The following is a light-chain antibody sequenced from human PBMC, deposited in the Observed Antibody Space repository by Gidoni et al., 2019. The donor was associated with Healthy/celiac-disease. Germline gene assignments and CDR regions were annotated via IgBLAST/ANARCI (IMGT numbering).Light chain of an antibody. CDR3: QQYNNWPPYT. CDR2: VAS. V-gene: IGKV3-15*01. J-gene: IGKJ2*01. CDR1: QSVSSN. Sequence: ETVMPQSQATLPVSPGERATLPCRAGQSVSSNLAGYQQKPGQAPRPLLYVASTRATGIPAWFSGSGSGTKFTLTISSLQSEDFAVYYCQQYNNWPPYTFGQGTKLEIK.